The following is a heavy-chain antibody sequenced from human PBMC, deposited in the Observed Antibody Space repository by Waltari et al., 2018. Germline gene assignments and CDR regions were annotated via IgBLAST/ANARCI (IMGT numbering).Heavy chain of an antibody. CDR3: ARLSGYDSSGYYYGDY. CDR1: GGSISSGYSY. D-gene: IGHD3-22*01. J-gene: IGHJ4*02. CDR2: IYYSGST. V-gene: IGHV4-30-4*08. Sequence: QVQLQESGPGLVKPSQTLSLTCTVSGGSISSGYSYWSRNRQPPGKGLEWIGYIYYSGSTYYNPSLKSRVTISVDTSKNQFSLKLSSVTAADTAVYYCARLSGYDSSGYYYGDYWGQGTLVTVSS.